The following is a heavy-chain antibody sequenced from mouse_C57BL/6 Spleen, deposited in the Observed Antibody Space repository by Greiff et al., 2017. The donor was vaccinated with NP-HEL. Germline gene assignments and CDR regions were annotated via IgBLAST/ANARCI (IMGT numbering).Heavy chain of an antibody. CDR3: ARNGYYGYFDV. V-gene: IGHV5-4*03. CDR2: ISDGGSYT. CDR1: GFTFSSHA. D-gene: IGHD2-2*01. Sequence: EVMLVEFGGGLVKPGGSLKLSCAASGFTFSSHAMSWVRQTPEKRLEWVATISDGGSYTYYPDNVKGRFTISRDNAKNNLYLQMSHLKSEDTAMYYCARNGYYGYFDVWGTGTTVTVSS. J-gene: IGHJ1*03.